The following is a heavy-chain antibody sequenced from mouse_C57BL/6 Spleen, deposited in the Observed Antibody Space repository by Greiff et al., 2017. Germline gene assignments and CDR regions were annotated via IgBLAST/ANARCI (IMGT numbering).Heavy chain of an antibody. V-gene: IGHV5-15*01. Sequence: EVKLMESGGGLVQPGGSLKLSCAASGFTFSDYGMAWVRQAPRKGPEWVAFISNLAYSIYYADTVTGRFTISRENAKNTRYLEMSSLRSEDTAMYYCARTGRGNYAMDYWGQGTSVTVSS. D-gene: IGHD4-1*01. J-gene: IGHJ4*01. CDR3: ARTGRGNYAMDY. CDR1: GFTFSDYG. CDR2: ISNLAYSI.